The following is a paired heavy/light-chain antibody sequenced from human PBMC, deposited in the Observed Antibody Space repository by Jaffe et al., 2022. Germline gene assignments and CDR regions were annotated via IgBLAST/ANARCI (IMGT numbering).Heavy chain of an antibody. CDR3: AKLAQHTDSDGGIDY. CDR1: GFPFSFYG. CDR2: IQSHGNPI. V-gene: IGHV3-30*02. D-gene: IGHD2-15*01. Sequence: QVQVVESGGGVVQPGGSLRLSCATSGFPFSFYGMNWVRQAPGKGLEWVSAIQSHGNPIFYADSVKGRFTVSRDNSKNTLYLHLNGLRPEDTAVYYCAKLAQHTDSDGGIDYWGQGTQVTVSS. J-gene: IGHJ4*02.
Light chain of an antibody. Sequence: QSALTQPASVSASPGQSITISCTETSSDVGIYKYVSWYQQHPGKAPKLIIYDVSNRPSGVSNRFSGSKSGDTASLTISGLQAEDEADYYCSSYTGTTFTNWVFGGGTKVTVL. CDR3: SSYTGTTFTNWV. J-gene: IGLJ3*02. CDR1: SSDVGIYKY. V-gene: IGLV2-14*03. CDR2: DVS.